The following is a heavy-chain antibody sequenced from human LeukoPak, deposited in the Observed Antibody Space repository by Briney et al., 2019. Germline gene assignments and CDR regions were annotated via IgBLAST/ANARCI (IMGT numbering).Heavy chain of an antibody. D-gene: IGHD6-6*01. CDR3: ARHRSSWLIDY. J-gene: IGHJ4*02. CDR2: ISDSGGKT. V-gene: IGHV3-23*01. Sequence: GGSLRLSCAASGFTFNSYAMSWVRQAPWERLQWVSGISDSGGKTYYADSVRGRFTISRDNSKNTLYLQMNSLRAEDTAVYYCARHRSSWLIDYWGQGTLVTVSS. CDR1: GFTFNSYA.